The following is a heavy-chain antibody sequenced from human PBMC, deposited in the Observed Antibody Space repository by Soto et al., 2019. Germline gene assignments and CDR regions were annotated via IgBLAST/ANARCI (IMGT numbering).Heavy chain of an antibody. CDR2: ISGSGGST. CDR3: AKGNRIVGAKLYFDY. CDR1: GFTFSSYA. V-gene: IGHV3-23*01. Sequence: EVQLLESGGGLVQPGGSLRLSCAASGFTFSSYAMSWVRQAPGKGLEWVSAISGSGGSTYYADYVKGRFTISRDNSKNTLYRQMNSLRAEDTAVYYCAKGNRIVGAKLYFDYWGQGTLVTVSS. J-gene: IGHJ4*02. D-gene: IGHD1-26*01.